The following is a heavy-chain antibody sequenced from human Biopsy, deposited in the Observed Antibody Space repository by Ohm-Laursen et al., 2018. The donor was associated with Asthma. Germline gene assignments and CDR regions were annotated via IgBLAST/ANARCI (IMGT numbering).Heavy chain of an antibody. D-gene: IGHD6-19*01. CDR2: IMTVFGTT. V-gene: IGHV1-69*13. Sequence: SVKVSCNAPGGTFSNFAISWVRQAPGQGHEWLGGIMTVFGTTNSAQKFQGRVTITADESTSTASMEVTSLRSEDTAIYYCARCQVGYSSGWSLLLKKIYYSGMDVWGQGTAVTVSS. CDR1: GGTFSNFA. CDR3: ARCQVGYSSGWSLLLKKIYYSGMDV. J-gene: IGHJ6*02.